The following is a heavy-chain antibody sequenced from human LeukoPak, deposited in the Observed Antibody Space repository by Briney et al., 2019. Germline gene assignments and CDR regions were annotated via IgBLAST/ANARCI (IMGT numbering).Heavy chain of an antibody. Sequence: SETLSLTCAVYGGSFSGYYWSWIRQPPGKGLEWIGEINHSGSTNYNPSLKSRVTISVDTSKNQFSLKLSSVTAADTAVYYCARLRSQLGYFDLWGRGTLVTVSS. J-gene: IGHJ2*01. V-gene: IGHV4-34*01. CDR3: ARLRSQLGYFDL. CDR2: INHSGST. CDR1: GGSFSGYY. D-gene: IGHD1-1*01.